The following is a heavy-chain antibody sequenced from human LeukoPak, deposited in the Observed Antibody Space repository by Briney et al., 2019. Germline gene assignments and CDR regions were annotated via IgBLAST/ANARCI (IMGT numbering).Heavy chain of an antibody. CDR2: IYSGGST. D-gene: IGHD6-13*01. Sequence: PGGSLRLSCAASGFTFSSSYMNWVRQAPGKGLEWVSVIYSGGSTYYADSVKGRFTISRDNSKNTLYLQMNSLRAEDTAVYYCAGRSSWTLYFYYWGQGTLVTVSS. V-gene: IGHV3-53*01. CDR3: AGRSSWTLYFYY. J-gene: IGHJ4*02. CDR1: GFTFSSSY.